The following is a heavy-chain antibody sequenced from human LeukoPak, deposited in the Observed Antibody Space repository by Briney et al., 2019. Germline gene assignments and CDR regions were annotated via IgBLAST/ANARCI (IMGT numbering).Heavy chain of an antibody. J-gene: IGHJ6*02. CDR3: VRSPNGIDV. V-gene: IGHV3-48*02. CDR1: GFTFSNYF. Sequence: PGGSLRLSCAASGFTFSNYFMSWVRQAPGKGLEWVSYITTSSSVIHYTDSVKGRFTVSRDDAKNSLYLQMTSLRDEGTAVYYCVRSPNGIDVWGQGTTVTVSS. CDR2: ITTSSSVI.